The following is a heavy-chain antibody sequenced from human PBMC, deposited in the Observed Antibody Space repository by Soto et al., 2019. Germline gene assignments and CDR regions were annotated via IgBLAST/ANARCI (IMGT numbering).Heavy chain of an antibody. D-gene: IGHD6-6*01. CDR3: ASRSGQLPYYFDY. V-gene: IGHV1-18*03. Sequence: ASVKVSCKASGGTFSSYAISWVRQAPGQGLEWMGWISAYKGNTNYAQKFQGRVTMTTDTSTSTAYLELRSLRSDDMAVYFCASRSGQLPYYFDYWGQGTQVTVSS. CDR1: GGTFSSYA. CDR2: ISAYKGNT. J-gene: IGHJ4*02.